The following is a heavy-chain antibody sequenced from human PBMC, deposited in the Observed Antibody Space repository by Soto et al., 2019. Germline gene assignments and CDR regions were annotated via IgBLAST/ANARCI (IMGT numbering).Heavy chain of an antibody. J-gene: IGHJ5*02. CDR3: ARDQDYYGSGRPPAWFDP. CDR2: IIPIFGTA. Sequence: QVQLVQSGAEVKKPGSSVKVSCKASGGTFSSYAISWVRQAPGQGLEWMGGIIPIFGTANYAQKFQGRVTITAEESTSTAYMELSSLRSEDTAVYYCARDQDYYGSGRPPAWFDPWGQGTLVTVSS. CDR1: GGTFSSYA. V-gene: IGHV1-69*01. D-gene: IGHD3-10*01.